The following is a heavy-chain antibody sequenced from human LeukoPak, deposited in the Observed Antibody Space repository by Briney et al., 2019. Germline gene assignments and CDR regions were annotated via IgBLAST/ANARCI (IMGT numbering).Heavy chain of an antibody. CDR1: GGSISSGGYY. J-gene: IGHJ6*03. V-gene: IGHV4-61*08. CDR3: ARGDYYGYMDV. CDR2: IYHSGST. D-gene: IGHD3-10*01. Sequence: SETLSLTCTVSGGSISSGGYYWSWIRQPPGKGLEWIGYIYHSGSTNYNPSLKSRVTMSVDTSKNQFSLKLSSVTAADTAVYYCARGDYYGYMDVWGKGTTVTVSS.